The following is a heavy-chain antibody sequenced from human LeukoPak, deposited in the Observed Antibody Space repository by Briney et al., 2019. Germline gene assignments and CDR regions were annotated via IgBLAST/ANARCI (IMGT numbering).Heavy chain of an antibody. V-gene: IGHV1-69*05. CDR1: GGTFSSYA. CDR2: IIPIFGTA. CDR3: ARDFYYDSSGLR. D-gene: IGHD3-22*01. J-gene: IGHJ4*02. Sequence: ASVKVSCKASGGTFSSYAISWVRQAHGQGLEWMGRIIPIFGTANYAQKFQGRVTITTDESTSTAYMELSSLRSEDTAVYYCARDFYYDSSGLRWGQGTLVTVSS.